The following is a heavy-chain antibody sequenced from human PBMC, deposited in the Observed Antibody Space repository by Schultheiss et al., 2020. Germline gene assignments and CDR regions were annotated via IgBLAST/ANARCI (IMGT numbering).Heavy chain of an antibody. CDR1: GGSISSYY. J-gene: IGHJ4*02. D-gene: IGHD3-22*01. Sequence: SETLSLTCTVSGGSISSYYWSWIRQPPGKGLEWIGYIYYSGSTNYNPSLKSRVTISVDTSKNQFSLKLSSVTAADTAVYYCARYYYDSSGYMGPFDYWGQGTLVTVSS. V-gene: IGHV4-59*01. CDR2: IYYSGST. CDR3: ARYYYDSSGYMGPFDY.